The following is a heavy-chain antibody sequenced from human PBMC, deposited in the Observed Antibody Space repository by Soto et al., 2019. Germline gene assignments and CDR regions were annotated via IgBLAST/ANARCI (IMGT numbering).Heavy chain of an antibody. J-gene: IGHJ4*02. CDR2: FDPEDGET. D-gene: IGHD3-16*01. CDR1: GYTLTELS. Sequence: VSVKVSCKVSGYTLTELSMHWVRQAPGKGLEWMGGFDPEDGETIYAQKFQGRVTMTEDTSTDTAYMELSSLRSEDTAVYYCATRTFGVNSCVYWGQGTLVTVSS. CDR3: ATRTFGVNSCVY. V-gene: IGHV1-24*01.